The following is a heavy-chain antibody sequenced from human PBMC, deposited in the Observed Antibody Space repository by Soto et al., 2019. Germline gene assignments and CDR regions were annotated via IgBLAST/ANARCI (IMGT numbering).Heavy chain of an antibody. D-gene: IGHD2-15*01. CDR2: ISGSGGNT. CDR3: AKDVGNIVVVVAATPFDAFDI. V-gene: IGHV3-23*01. J-gene: IGHJ3*02. Sequence: EVQLLESGGGLVQPGGSLRLSCAASGFTFSSYAMSWVRQAPGKGLEWVSAISGSGGNTYYADSVKGRFTISRDNSKTTLYLQMNSLRAEDTAVYYCAKDVGNIVVVVAATPFDAFDIWGQGTMVTVSS. CDR1: GFTFSSYA.